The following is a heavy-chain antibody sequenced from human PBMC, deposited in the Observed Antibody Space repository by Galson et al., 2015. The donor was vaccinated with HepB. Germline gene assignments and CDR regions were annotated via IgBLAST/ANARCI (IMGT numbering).Heavy chain of an antibody. J-gene: IGHJ6*02. CDR1: GFTFSSYA. CDR2: ISGSGGST. CDR3: AKWGVVVVPADPYYYYGMDV. D-gene: IGHD2-2*01. Sequence: SLRLSCAASGFTFSSYAMSWVRQAPGKGLEWVSAISGSGGSTYYADSVKGRFTISRDNSKNTLYLQMNSLRAEDTAVYYCAKWGVVVVPADPYYYYGMDVWGQGTTVTVSS. V-gene: IGHV3-23*01.